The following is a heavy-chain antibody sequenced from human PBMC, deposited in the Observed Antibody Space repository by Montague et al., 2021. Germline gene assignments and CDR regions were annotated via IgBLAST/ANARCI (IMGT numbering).Heavy chain of an antibody. D-gene: IGHD6-13*01. CDR3: ARVFSSWYVGWFDP. V-gene: IGHV4-39*07. J-gene: IGHJ5*02. CDR1: GASITSNIYY. CDR2: IYYSGNS. Sequence: SETLSLTCTVSGASITSNIYYWGWLRQSPGQGLEWIGRIYYSGNSFYQPSLKSRITMAVDTYKNQFSLKLSSVTAADTAIYYCARVFSSWYVGWFDPWGQGTLVTVSS.